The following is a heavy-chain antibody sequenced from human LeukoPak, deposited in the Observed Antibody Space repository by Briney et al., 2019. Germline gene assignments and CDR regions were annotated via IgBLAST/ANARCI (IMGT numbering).Heavy chain of an antibody. CDR1: GFTLDDYA. D-gene: IGHD3-3*01. CDR2: ISWNSGSI. CDR3: ATTRAAQSWSFVFDY. Sequence: PGRSLRLSCAASGFTLDDYAMHWVRQAPGKGLEWVSGISWNSGSIGYADSVKGRFTISRDNAKNSLYLQMNSLRAEDTALYYCATTRAAQSWSFVFDYWGQGTLVTVSS. V-gene: IGHV3-9*01. J-gene: IGHJ4*02.